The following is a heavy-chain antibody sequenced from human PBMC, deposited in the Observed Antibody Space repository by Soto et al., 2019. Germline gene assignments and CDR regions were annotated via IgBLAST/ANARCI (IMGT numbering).Heavy chain of an antibody. J-gene: IGHJ5*02. CDR3: AREYLAIPARIRNCFDP. V-gene: IGHV1-3*01. CDR1: GYTFTSYA. Sequence: ASVKVSCKASGYTFTSYAMHWGRQAPGQRLEGMGWINAGNGNTKYSQKFQGRVTITRDTSASTAYMELSSLRSADTAVYYCAREYLAIPARIRNCFDPWGQGTLGTVSS. D-gene: IGHD2-15*01. CDR2: INAGNGNT.